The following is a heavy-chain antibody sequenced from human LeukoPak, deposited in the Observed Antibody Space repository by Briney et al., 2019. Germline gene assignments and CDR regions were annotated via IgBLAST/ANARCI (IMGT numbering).Heavy chain of an antibody. CDR3: ARAYCSSTSCYLASWYNWFDP. D-gene: IGHD2-2*01. V-gene: IGHV5-51*01. Sequence: GESLKISCKGSGYSFTSYWIGWVRQMPGKGLEWMGIIYPGDSDTRYSPSFQGQVTISADKSISTAYLQWRSLKASDTAMYYCARAYCSSTSCYLASWYNWFDPWGQGTLVTVSS. CDR2: IYPGDSDT. J-gene: IGHJ5*02. CDR1: GYSFTSYW.